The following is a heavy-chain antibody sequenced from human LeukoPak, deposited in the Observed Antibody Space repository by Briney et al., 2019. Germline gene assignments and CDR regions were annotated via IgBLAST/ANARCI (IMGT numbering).Heavy chain of an antibody. D-gene: IGHD5-18*01. CDR1: GFTFSSYA. V-gene: IGHV3-64D*06. J-gene: IGHJ4*02. Sequence: PAGSLRLSCSASGFTFSSYAMHWVRQAPGKGLEYVSAISSNGGSTYYADSVKGRFTISRDNSKNTLYLQMSSLRAEDTAVYYCVKDRVGGYSYGTGYFDYWGQGTLVTVSS. CDR2: ISSNGGST. CDR3: VKDRVGGYSYGTGYFDY.